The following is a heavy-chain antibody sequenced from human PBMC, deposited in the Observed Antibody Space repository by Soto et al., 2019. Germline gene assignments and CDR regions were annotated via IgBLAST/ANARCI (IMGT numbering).Heavy chain of an antibody. V-gene: IGHV3-30*04. CDR1: KFTFASYV. CDR2: ISFDGTNK. CDR3: AREMIPMIMGGMSAMDV. D-gene: IGHD3-22*01. J-gene: IGHJ6*02. Sequence: QVQLVESGGGVVQPERSQRLSCTASKFTFASYVMHWVRQAPGVGLVWVVLISFDGTNKYYADSVKGRFTISRDNSKNTMYLQMNSLRPEDTAVYYCAREMIPMIMGGMSAMDVWGQGTTVTDS.